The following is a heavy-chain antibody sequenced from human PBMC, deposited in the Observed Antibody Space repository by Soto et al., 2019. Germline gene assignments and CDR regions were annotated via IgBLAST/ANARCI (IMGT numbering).Heavy chain of an antibody. CDR2: IQGSGNT. CDR1: GGSISSYY. CDR3: ARSRGSFNFDY. D-gene: IGHD1-26*01. Sequence: QVQLQESGPVLVKPSETLSLTCSVSGGSISSYYWSWIRQPAGKGLEWIGRIQGSGNTNYNPSLKSRVTMSGDTSKNQFSLKLSSVTAADTAVYYCARSRGSFNFDYWGQGTLVTVSS. J-gene: IGHJ4*02. V-gene: IGHV4-4*07.